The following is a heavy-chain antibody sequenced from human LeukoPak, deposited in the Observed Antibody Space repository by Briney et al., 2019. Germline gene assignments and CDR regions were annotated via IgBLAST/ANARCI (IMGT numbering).Heavy chain of an antibody. D-gene: IGHD3-22*01. Sequence: SETLSLTYAVYGGSFSGYYWSWIRQPPGKGLEWIGEINHSGSTNYNPSLKNRVTISVDTSKNQFSLKLSSVTAADTAVYYCARIKRRYYYDSSGYYSPFDYWGQGTLVTVSS. CDR3: ARIKRRYYYDSSGYYSPFDY. CDR1: GGSFSGYY. CDR2: INHSGST. V-gene: IGHV4-34*01. J-gene: IGHJ4*02.